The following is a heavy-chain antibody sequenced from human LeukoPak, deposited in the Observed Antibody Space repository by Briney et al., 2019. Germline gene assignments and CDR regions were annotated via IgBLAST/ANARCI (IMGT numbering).Heavy chain of an antibody. D-gene: IGHD2-2*02. V-gene: IGHV3-49*03. Sequence: GGSLRLSCTASGFTFGDYAMSWFRQAPGKGLEWVGFIRSKAYGGTTEYAASVKGRFTISRDDSKSIAYLQMSSLKTEDTAVYYCTRAVNIVVVPAAIRLGWFDPWGQGTLVTVSS. CDR1: GFTFGDYA. J-gene: IGHJ5*02. CDR2: IRSKAYGGTT. CDR3: TRAVNIVVVPAAIRLGWFDP.